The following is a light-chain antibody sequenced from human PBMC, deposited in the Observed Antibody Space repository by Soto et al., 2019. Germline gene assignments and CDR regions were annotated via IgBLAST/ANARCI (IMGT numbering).Light chain of an antibody. V-gene: IGKV3-20*01. CDR2: GAS. Sequence: EIVLTQSPGTLSLSSGERATLSCRASQSVSNNYLAWYQQKPGQAPRLLIYGASSRATGIPDRFSGSGSGTDFTLIISRLEPEDFAVYYCHQYGSSAWTFGQGTKVDIK. J-gene: IGKJ1*01. CDR3: HQYGSSAWT. CDR1: QSVSNNY.